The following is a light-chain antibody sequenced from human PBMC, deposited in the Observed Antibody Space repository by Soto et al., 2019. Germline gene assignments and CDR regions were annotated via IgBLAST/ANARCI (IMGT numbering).Light chain of an antibody. V-gene: IGKV3-20*01. CDR1: QSVRNNY. Sequence: EIVLTQSPGTLSLSPGERATLSCRASQSVRNNYLAWYQQKPGQAPRLLIYAASGRATGIPDRFSGSGSGTDFTLTISRMEPEDYAVYHCQQYGSSPWTFGQGTKVEIK. CDR2: AAS. J-gene: IGKJ1*01. CDR3: QQYGSSPWT.